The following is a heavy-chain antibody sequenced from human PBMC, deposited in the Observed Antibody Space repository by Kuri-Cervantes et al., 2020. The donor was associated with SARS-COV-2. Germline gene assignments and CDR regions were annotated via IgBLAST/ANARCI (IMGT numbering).Heavy chain of an antibody. V-gene: IGHV3-30-3*01. CDR2: VSYDRDKK. Sequence: GESLKISCAASGFTFSTYSMHWVRQAPGKGLEWVALVSYDRDKKNYADSVKGRFTISRDNSKNTLYLQMNSLRAEDTAVYYCARDFPYCSSTSCSMYYYYYYMDVWGKGTTVTVSS. CDR3: ARDFPYCSSTSCSMYYYYYYMDV. CDR1: GFTFSTYS. J-gene: IGHJ6*03. D-gene: IGHD2-2*01.